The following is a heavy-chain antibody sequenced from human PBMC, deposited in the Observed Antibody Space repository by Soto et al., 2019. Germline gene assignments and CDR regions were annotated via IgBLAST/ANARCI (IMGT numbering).Heavy chain of an antibody. D-gene: IGHD6-6*01. Sequence: QVQLRQWGAGLLKPSETLSLTCAVYGGSFSGYYWSWIRQPPGKGLEWIGEINHSGSTNYNPSLKSRVTISVDTSKNQFSLKLSSVTAADTAVYYCARGYLGRGYSSSSRPGYFDYWGQGTLVTVSS. V-gene: IGHV4-34*01. CDR2: INHSGST. J-gene: IGHJ4*02. CDR3: ARGYLGRGYSSSSRPGYFDY. CDR1: GGSFSGYY.